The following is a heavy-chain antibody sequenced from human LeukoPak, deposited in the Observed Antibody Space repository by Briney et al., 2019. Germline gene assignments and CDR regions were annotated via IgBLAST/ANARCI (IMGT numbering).Heavy chain of an antibody. CDR1: GSTFTSYG. CDR3: ARVGLLTGYYFFDY. CDR2: ISAYNGNT. J-gene: IGHJ4*02. V-gene: IGHV1-18*01. D-gene: IGHD3-9*01. Sequence: GASVKVSCTASGSTFTSYGISWVRQAPGQGLEWMGWISAYNGNTNYSQKLQGRVTMTTDTSTSTAYIELRSLGSDETAVYYCARVGLLTGYYFFDYWGQGTLVTVSS.